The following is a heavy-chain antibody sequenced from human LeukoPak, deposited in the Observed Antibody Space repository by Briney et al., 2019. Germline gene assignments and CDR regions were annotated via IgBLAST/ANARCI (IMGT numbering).Heavy chain of an antibody. V-gene: IGHV4-59*01. CDR3: ARSEYDFWSGSNSVYFDY. Sequence: LETLSLTCTVSGGSISSYYWSWIRQPPGKGLEWIGYIYYSGSTNYNPSLKSRVTISVDTSKNQFPLKLSSVTAADTAVYYCARSEYDFWSGSNSVYFDYWGQGTLVTVSS. CDR2: IYYSGST. D-gene: IGHD3-3*01. J-gene: IGHJ4*02. CDR1: GGSISSYY.